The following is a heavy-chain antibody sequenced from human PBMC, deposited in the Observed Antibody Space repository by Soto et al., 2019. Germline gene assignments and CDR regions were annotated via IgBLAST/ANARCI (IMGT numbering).Heavy chain of an antibody. Sequence: PSETLSLTCGVYGGSFSGYYWSWIRQPPGKGLEWIGEINHSGSTNYNPPLKTRVTISVDTSKNQFSLQLSSVTAADTAVYYCARPHYYGSSGYFFWGQGTLVTVSS. CDR3: ARPHYYGSSGYFF. CDR1: GGSFSGYY. CDR2: INHSGST. V-gene: IGHV4-34*01. J-gene: IGHJ4*02. D-gene: IGHD3-22*01.